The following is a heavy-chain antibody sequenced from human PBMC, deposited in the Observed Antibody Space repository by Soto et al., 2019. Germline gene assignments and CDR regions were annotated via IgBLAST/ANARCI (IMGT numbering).Heavy chain of an antibody. Sequence: QVQLQESGPGLVKPSQTLSLTCTVSGGSISSGGYYWSWIRQHPGKGLEWIGYIYYSGSTYYNPSIKSRVTISVDTSKNQFSLKLSSVTAADTAVYYCARGGERWLQYVFDYWGQGTLVTVSS. V-gene: IGHV4-31*03. D-gene: IGHD5-12*01. CDR1: GGSISSGGYY. CDR3: ARGGERWLQYVFDY. J-gene: IGHJ4*02. CDR2: IYYSGST.